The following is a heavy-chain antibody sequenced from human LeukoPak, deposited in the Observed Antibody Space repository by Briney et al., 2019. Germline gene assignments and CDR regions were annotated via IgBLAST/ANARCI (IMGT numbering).Heavy chain of an antibody. D-gene: IGHD2-21*02. J-gene: IGHJ4*02. CDR2: IIPILGIA. CDR3: ARAGVVVTAPVCYFDY. CDR1: GGTFSSYA. V-gene: IGHV1-69*04. Sequence: ASVKVSCKASGGTFSSYAISWVRQAPGQGLKWMGRIIPILGIANYAQKFQGRVTITADKSTSTAYMELSSLRSEDTAVYYCARAGVVVTAPVCYFDYWGQGTLVTVSS.